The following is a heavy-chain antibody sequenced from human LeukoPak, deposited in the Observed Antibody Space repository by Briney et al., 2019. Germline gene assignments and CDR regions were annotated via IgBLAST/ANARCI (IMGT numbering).Heavy chain of an antibody. CDR3: AKDPDPLRI. CDR1: GFTFSSCG. CDR2: IRYDGSNK. J-gene: IGHJ3*02. V-gene: IGHV3-30*02. Sequence: GGPLRLSCAASGFTFSSCGFNWVRQAPGKGLEWVAFIRYDGSNKYYADSVKGRFTISRDNSKNTLYLQMNSLRAEDTAVYYCAKDPDPLRIWGQGTMVTVSS.